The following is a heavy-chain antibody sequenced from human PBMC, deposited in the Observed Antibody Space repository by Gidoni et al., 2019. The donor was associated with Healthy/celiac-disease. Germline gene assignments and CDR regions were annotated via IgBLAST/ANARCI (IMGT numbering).Heavy chain of an antibody. V-gene: IGHV3-23*01. CDR3: AKGDYFDY. CDR1: GFTFSSYA. J-gene: IGHJ4*02. CDR2: ISGSGGST. Sequence: EVQLLESGGGLVQPGRSLRLSCAASGFTFSSYAMSWVRQAPGKGLEGVSGISGSGGSTYYADSVKGRFTISRDNSKKTLYLQMNSLRAEDTAVYYCAKGDYFDYWGQGTLVTVSS.